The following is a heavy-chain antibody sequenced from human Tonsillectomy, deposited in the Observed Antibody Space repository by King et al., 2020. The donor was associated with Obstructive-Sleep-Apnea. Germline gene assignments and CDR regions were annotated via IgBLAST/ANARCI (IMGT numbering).Heavy chain of an antibody. D-gene: IGHD6-19*01. V-gene: IGHV3-43*01. J-gene: IGHJ4*02. CDR2: ISWEGTST. CDR3: AKEFAGVGVALDY. CDR1: GFTFDDYT. Sequence: VQLVESGGVVVQPGGSLRLSCAASGFTFDDYTMHWVRQAPGKGLEWVSLISWEGTSTYYADSVKGRFTISRDNSKNSLYLQMHSLRTEDTALYYCAKEFAGVGVALDYWGQGTLVTVSS.